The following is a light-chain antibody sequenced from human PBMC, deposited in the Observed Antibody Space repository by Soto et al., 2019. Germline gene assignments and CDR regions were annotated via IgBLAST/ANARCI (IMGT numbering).Light chain of an antibody. Sequence: SSELTQPPSVSVSPGQTASITCSGDKLGDKYACWYQQKPGQSPVLVIYQNSKRPSGIPERFSGSNSGNTATLTISGTQAVDGVDYDCRPWDGSPGVFGGGPKL. CDR3: RPWDGSPGV. J-gene: IGLJ2*01. CDR1: KLGDKY. V-gene: IGLV3-1*01. CDR2: QNS.